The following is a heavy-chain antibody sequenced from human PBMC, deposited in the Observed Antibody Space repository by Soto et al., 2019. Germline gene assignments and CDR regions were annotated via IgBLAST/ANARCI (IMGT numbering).Heavy chain of an antibody. CDR1: GYTFTIYY. V-gene: IGHV1-8*01. Sequence: SVKVSCEASGYTFTIYYIHWVRQATVRGLEWMGWMNPNSGNTGYAQKFQGRVTMTRNTSISTAYMELSSLRSEDTAVYYCARGRIYCSSTSCDKAFDYWGQGTLVTVSS. D-gene: IGHD2-2*01. CDR3: ARGRIYCSSTSCDKAFDY. J-gene: IGHJ4*02. CDR2: MNPNSGNT.